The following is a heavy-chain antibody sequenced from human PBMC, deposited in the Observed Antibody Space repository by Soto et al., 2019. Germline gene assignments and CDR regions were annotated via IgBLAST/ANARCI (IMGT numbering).Heavy chain of an antibody. CDR1: GGTFSSYA. J-gene: IGHJ4*02. Sequence: QVQLVQSGAEVKKPGSSVKVSCKASGGTFSSYAISWVRQAPGQGLEWMGGIIPIFGTANYAQKFQGRVTITADEPTSTGYMELSSLRSEDTAVYYCARVRIGTTSYYFDYWGQGTLVTVSS. CDR2: IIPIFGTA. D-gene: IGHD1-7*01. V-gene: IGHV1-69*12. CDR3: ARVRIGTTSYYFDY.